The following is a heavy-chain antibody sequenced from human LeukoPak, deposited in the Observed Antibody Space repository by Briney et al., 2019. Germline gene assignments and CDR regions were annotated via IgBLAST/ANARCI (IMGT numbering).Heavy chain of an antibody. Sequence: SLRLSCAASGFTFSSYEMNWVRLAPGKGLEWVSYISSSGSTIYYADSVKGRFTISRDNAKNSLYLQMNSLRAEDTAVYYCARLEAFYDTIVYWGQGTLVTVSS. J-gene: IGHJ4*02. CDR1: GFTFSSYE. CDR2: ISSSGSTI. D-gene: IGHD5/OR15-5a*01. CDR3: ARLEAFYDTIVY. V-gene: IGHV3-48*03.